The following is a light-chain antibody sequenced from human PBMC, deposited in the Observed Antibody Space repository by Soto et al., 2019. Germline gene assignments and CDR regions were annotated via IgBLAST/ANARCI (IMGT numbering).Light chain of an antibody. CDR3: SSYTSTVPRV. CDR1: SSDVGNYNY. V-gene: IGLV2-14*01. J-gene: IGLJ1*01. Sequence: QSVLTQPASVSGSPGQSITISCTGTSSDVGNYNYVSWYQQHPAKAPKLMIYDVSNRPSGVSNRFSGSKSGNTASLTISAVQAEDEADYYCSSYTSTVPRVFGTGPKVPVL. CDR2: DVS.